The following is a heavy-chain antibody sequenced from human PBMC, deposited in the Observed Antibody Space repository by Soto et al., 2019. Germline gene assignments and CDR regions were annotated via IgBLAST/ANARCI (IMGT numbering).Heavy chain of an antibody. D-gene: IGHD3-16*01. CDR3: ARTLGATYYYYGMDV. CDR2: IYYRGST. J-gene: IGHJ6*02. Sequence: SETLSLTCTVSGGSISSGGYYWSWIRQHPGKGLEWIGYIYYRGSTYYNPSLKSRVTISVDTSKNQFSLKLSSVTAADTAVYYCARTLGATYYYYGMDVWGQGTTVTVS. V-gene: IGHV4-31*03. CDR1: GGSISSGGYY.